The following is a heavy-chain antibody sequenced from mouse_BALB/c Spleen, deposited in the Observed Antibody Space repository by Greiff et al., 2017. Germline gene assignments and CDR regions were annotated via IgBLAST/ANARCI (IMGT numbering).Heavy chain of an antibody. CDR2: INPGSGGT. J-gene: IGHJ4*01. CDR1: GYAFTNYL. Sequence: VQLQESGAELVRPGTSVKVSCKASGYAFTNYLIEWVKQRPGQGLEWIGVINPGSGGTNYNEKFKGKATLTADKSSSTAYMQLSSLTSDDSAVYFCAREITRVYYAMDYWGQGTSVTVSS. V-gene: IGHV1-54*01. D-gene: IGHD2-4*01. CDR3: AREITRVYYAMDY.